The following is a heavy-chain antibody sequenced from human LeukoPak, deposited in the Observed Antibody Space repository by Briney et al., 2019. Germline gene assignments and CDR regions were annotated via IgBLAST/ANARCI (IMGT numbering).Heavy chain of an antibody. CDR1: GYTFTSYA. Sequence: ASVKVSCKASGYTFTSYALRWVRQAPGQGLEWMGWISAYNGNTNYAQKLQGRVTMTTDTSTSTAYMELRSLRSDDTAVYYCARVEAAAGNFDFWGQGSLVTVSS. J-gene: IGHJ4*02. V-gene: IGHV1-18*01. CDR2: ISAYNGNT. D-gene: IGHD6-13*01. CDR3: ARVEAAAGNFDF.